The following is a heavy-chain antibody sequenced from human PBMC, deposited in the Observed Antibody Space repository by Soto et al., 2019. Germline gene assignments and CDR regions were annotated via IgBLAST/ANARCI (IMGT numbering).Heavy chain of an antibody. J-gene: IGHJ4*02. D-gene: IGHD1-7*01. Sequence: EVQLVESGGGLVQPGRSLRLSCAASGFTFDDYAMHWVRQAPGKGLEWVSGISWNSGSIDYADSVKGRFTISRDNAKNSLYLQMNSRRAEDTALYYCAKGGYNWYSYLDYWGQGTLVTVSS. CDR1: GFTFDDYA. V-gene: IGHV3-9*01. CDR3: AKGGYNWYSYLDY. CDR2: ISWNSGSI.